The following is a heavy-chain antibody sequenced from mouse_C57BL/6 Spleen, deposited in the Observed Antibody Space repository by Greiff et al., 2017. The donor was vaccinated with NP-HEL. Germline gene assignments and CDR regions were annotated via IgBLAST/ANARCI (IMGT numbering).Heavy chain of an antibody. CDR2: ISDGGSYT. CDR3: ARDLTSYYFDY. V-gene: IGHV5-4*01. Sequence: EVKLVESGGGLVKPGGSLKLSCAASGFTFSSYAMSWVRQTPEKRLEWVATISDGGSYTYYPDNVKGRFTISRDNAKNNLYLQMSHLKSDDTAMYYCARDLTSYYFDYWGQGTTLTVSS. J-gene: IGHJ2*01. CDR1: GFTFSSYA.